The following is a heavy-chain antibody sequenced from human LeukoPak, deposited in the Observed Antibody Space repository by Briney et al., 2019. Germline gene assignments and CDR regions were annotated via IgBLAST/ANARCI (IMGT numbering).Heavy chain of an antibody. D-gene: IGHD3-10*01. J-gene: IGHJ5*02. CDR3: ASALWFGESARFDP. Sequence: LRLSCAASGFSVTSGGSYWSWIRQHPRKGLEWIGYIYYSGNTNYNPSLKSRISISLDTSKNQFSLKLNSVTAADTAVYYCASALWFGESARFDPWGQGILVTVSS. CDR2: IYYSGNT. V-gene: IGHV4-31*02. CDR1: GFSVTSGGSY.